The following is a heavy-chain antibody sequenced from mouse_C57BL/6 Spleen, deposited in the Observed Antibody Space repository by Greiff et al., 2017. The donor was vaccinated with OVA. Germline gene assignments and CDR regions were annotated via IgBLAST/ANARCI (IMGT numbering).Heavy chain of an antibody. J-gene: IGHJ2*01. Sequence: LQQPGASVKLSCKASGYTFTSYWMHWVKQRPGQGLEWLGMIHPNSGSTNYNEKFKSKATLTVDKSSSTAYMQLSSLTSEDSAVYYCARGDYYGLDYWGQGTTLTVSS. V-gene: IGHV1-64*01. CDR2: IHPNSGST. D-gene: IGHD1-1*01. CDR1: GYTFTSYW. CDR3: ARGDYYGLDY.